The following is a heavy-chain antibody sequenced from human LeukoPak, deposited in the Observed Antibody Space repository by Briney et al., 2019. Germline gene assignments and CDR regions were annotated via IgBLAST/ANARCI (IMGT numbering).Heavy chain of an antibody. CDR3: AKEGRIALAAYDY. V-gene: IGHV3-23*01. CDR2: ISGSGRSI. CDR1: GFTFTSHA. J-gene: IGHJ4*02. Sequence: PGGSLRLSCAASGFTFTSHAMGWVCPAPGKALEWVSAISGSGRSIYYADSVKGRFTISRDNSKNTLYLQMNSLRAEDTAVYYCAKEGRIALAAYDYWGQGSLVTVSS. D-gene: IGHD6-19*01.